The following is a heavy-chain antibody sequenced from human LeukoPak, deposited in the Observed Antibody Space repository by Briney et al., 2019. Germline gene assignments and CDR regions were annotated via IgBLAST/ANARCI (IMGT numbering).Heavy chain of an antibody. V-gene: IGHV4-34*01. J-gene: IGHJ4*02. Sequence: SETLSLTCAVYGGSFSGYYWSWIRQPPGKGLEWMGEINHSGSTNYNPSLKSRVTISVDTSKNQFSLKLSSVTAADTAVYYCARGGLRCHDYWGQGTLVTVSS. CDR1: GGSFSGYY. CDR2: INHSGST. D-gene: IGHD4-17*01. CDR3: ARGGLRCHDY.